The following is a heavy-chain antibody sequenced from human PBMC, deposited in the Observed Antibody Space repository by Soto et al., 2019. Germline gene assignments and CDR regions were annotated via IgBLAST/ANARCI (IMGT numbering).Heavy chain of an antibody. CDR1: GFTFSRSW. CDR3: ERDTGGALDY. CDR2: IKQDDSDR. Sequence: EVQLVESGGGLVQPGGSLRLSCAASGFTFSRSWMAWVRQAPGKGLEWVANIKQDDSDRNFVDSVKGRFTISRDNAKNSRYLQMNSRRAEDTAVYYCERDTGGALDYWGQGTLVTVSS. V-gene: IGHV3-7*04. J-gene: IGHJ4*02. D-gene: IGHD3-16*01.